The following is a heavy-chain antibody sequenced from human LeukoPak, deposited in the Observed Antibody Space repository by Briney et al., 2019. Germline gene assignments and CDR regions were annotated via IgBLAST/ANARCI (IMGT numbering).Heavy chain of an antibody. CDR1: GYTFTSYY. Sequence: ASVKVSCKASGYTFTSYYMHWVRQAPGQGLEWMGIINPSGGSTGYAQKFQGRVTVTTDTSTSTAYMDLRSLRSDDTAVYYCARTNLDCKNGVCYDYWGQGTPVTVSS. J-gene: IGHJ4*02. CDR2: INPSGGST. V-gene: IGHV1-46*01. D-gene: IGHD2-8*01. CDR3: ARTNLDCKNGVCYDY.